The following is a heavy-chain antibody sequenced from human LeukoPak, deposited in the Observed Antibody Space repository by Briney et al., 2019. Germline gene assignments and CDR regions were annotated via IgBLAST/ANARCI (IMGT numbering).Heavy chain of an antibody. CDR2: IIPIFGTA. V-gene: IGHV1-69*01. Sequence: SVKVSCKASGGTFSSYAISWVRQAPGQGLEWMGGIIPIFGTATYAQKFQGRVTITADESTSTAYMALSSRRSDDTAVYYCTRGYYGSGSYSWDQGTLVTVSS. CDR1: GGTFSSYA. CDR3: TRGYYGSGSYS. D-gene: IGHD3-10*01. J-gene: IGHJ4*02.